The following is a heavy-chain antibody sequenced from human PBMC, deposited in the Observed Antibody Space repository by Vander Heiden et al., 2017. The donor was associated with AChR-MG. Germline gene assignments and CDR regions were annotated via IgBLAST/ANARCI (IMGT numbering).Heavy chain of an antibody. V-gene: IGHV1-3*01. D-gene: IGHD6-25*01. J-gene: IGHJ1*01. Sequence: QVHLVQSGAEAKPPGASVKVSCKASGYAFSTYTIHWVRQAPGQRLEWMGWINAATGDTKYLQKFQGRVTITRDTPTETAYMELKRLRSDDTAVFYCARGYSSGRLDFQLWGQGTLGTVSS. CDR1: GYAFSTYT. CDR3: ARGYSSGRLDFQL. CDR2: INAATGDT.